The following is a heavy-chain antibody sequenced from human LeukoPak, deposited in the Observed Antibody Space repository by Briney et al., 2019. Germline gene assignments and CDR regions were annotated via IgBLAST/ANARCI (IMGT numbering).Heavy chain of an antibody. CDR3: AREEHYRRYFAL. D-gene: IGHD3-16*02. Sequence: GGSLRLSCAASGFTFSSFGMSWVRQAPGKGLEWVSAISSTGGTAYYADSVKGRFTISRDNSKNTLYLQMNSLRAEDTAVYFCAREEHYRRYFALWGRGTLVTVSS. CDR2: ISSTGGTA. CDR1: GFTFSSFG. J-gene: IGHJ2*01. V-gene: IGHV3-23*01.